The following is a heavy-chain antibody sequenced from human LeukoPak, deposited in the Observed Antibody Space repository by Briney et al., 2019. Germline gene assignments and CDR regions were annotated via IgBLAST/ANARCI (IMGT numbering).Heavy chain of an antibody. CDR3: ARGHYYDSSGLDY. V-gene: IGHV3-64*01. Sequence: GGPLRLSCAASGFTFSSYAMHWVRQAPGKGLEYVSAISSNGGSTYYANSVKGRFTISRDNSKNTLYLQMGSLRAEDMAVYYCARGHYYDSSGLDYWGQGTLVTVSS. CDR1: GFTFSSYA. D-gene: IGHD3-22*01. J-gene: IGHJ4*02. CDR2: ISSNGGST.